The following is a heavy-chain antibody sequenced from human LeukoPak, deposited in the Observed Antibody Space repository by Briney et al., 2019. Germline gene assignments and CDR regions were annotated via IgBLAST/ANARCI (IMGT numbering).Heavy chain of an antibody. CDR1: GGSFSGYY. Sequence: PSETLSLTCAVYGGSFSGYYWSWIRQPPGKGLEWIGEINHSGSTNYNPSLKSRVTISVDTSKNQFSLKLSSVTAADTAVYYCARLAGPYSTSRAKYYFDYWGQGTLVTVSS. J-gene: IGHJ4*02. D-gene: IGHD6-13*01. V-gene: IGHV4-34*01. CDR2: INHSGST. CDR3: ARLAGPYSTSRAKYYFDY.